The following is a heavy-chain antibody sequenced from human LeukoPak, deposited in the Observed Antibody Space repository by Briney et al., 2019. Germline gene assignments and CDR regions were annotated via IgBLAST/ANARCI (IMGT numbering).Heavy chain of an antibody. D-gene: IGHD3-10*01. CDR1: GFTFSSYG. CDR2: IRYDGSNK. J-gene: IGHJ5*02. V-gene: IGHV3-30*02. CDR3: ARDFQKPPKRSMVRGVIITRSNWFDP. Sequence: PGGSLRLSCAASGFTFSSYGMHWVRQAPGKGLEWVAFIRYDGSNKYYADSVKGRFNISRDKAKNTVYLQMNSLRAEHTAVYYCARDFQKPPKRSMVRGVIITRSNWFDPWGQGTLVTVSS.